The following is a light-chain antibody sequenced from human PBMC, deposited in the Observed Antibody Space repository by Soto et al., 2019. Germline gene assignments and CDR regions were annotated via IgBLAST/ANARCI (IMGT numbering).Light chain of an antibody. V-gene: IGKV4-1*01. CDR1: QSVLYSSNNKNY. J-gene: IGKJ1*01. CDR2: WAS. CDR3: QQHYSTPPT. Sequence: DIVMTQSPDPLAVSLGERATINSKSSQSVLYSSNNKNYLAWYQQKPGQPPKLLIYWASTRESGVPDRFSGSGSGTDFTLTISSLQAEDVAVYYCQQHYSTPPTFGQGTKVEIK.